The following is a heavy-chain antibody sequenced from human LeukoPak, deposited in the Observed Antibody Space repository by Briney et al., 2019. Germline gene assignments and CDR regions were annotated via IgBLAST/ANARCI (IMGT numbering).Heavy chain of an antibody. CDR2: ISSSSSYI. CDR1: GFTFSSYS. CDR3: ARDYVEMATILGNFYFDY. V-gene: IGHV3-21*01. D-gene: IGHD5-24*01. Sequence: GGSLRLSCAASGFTFSSYSMNWVRQAPGKGLEWVSSISSSSSYIYYADSVKGRFTISRDNAKNSLYLQMNSLRAEDTAAYYCARDYVEMATILGNFYFDYWGQGTLVTVSS. J-gene: IGHJ4*02.